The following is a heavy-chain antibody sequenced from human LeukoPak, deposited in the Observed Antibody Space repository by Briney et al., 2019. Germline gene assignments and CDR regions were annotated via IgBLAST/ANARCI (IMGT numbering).Heavy chain of an antibody. CDR3: AKDSGWLDTQDAFDI. J-gene: IGHJ3*02. D-gene: IGHD6-19*01. Sequence: QPGGSLRLSCAASGLTFSCYGMHWVRQAPGKGLEWVAVISYDGSNKYYADSVKGRFTISRDNSKNTLYLQMNSLRAEDTAVYYCAKDSGWLDTQDAFDIWGQGTMVTVSS. CDR2: ISYDGSNK. V-gene: IGHV3-30*18. CDR1: GLTFSCYG.